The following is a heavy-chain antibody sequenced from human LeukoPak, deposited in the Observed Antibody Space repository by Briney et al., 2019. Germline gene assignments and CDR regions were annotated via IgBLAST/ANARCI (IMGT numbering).Heavy chain of an antibody. V-gene: IGHV4-59*11. Sequence: SETLSLTCTVSGGSISSHYWSWIRQPPGKGLEWIGYIYYSGSTNYNPSLKSRVTISVDTSKNQFSLKLSSVTAADTAVYYCARGRSSSPGDYWGQGTLVTVSS. CDR2: IYYSGST. CDR3: ARGRSSSPGDY. D-gene: IGHD6-13*01. CDR1: GGSISSHY. J-gene: IGHJ4*02.